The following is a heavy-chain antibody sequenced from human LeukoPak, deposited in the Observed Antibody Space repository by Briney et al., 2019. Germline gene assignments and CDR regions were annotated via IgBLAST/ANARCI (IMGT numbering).Heavy chain of an antibody. V-gene: IGHV3-48*03. CDR3: ARGGNYFGY. D-gene: IGHD2-15*01. CDR1: GFTFSSYD. CDR2: IGAGGTFT. Sequence: GGSLRLSCAASGFTFSSYDMNWVRQAPGKGLEWVSGIGAGGTFTYYADSVKGRFTISRDNARNSLYLQMNSLRAEDTAIYYCARGGNYFGYWGQGTLVTVSS. J-gene: IGHJ4*02.